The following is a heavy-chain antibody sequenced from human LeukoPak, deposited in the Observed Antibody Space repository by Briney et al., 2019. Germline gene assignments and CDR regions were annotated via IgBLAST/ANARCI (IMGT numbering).Heavy chain of an antibody. D-gene: IGHD3-10*01. CDR1: GCTISTYW. J-gene: IGHJ6*02. CDR2: IYIVGSST. CDR3: ARVLYYGMDV. Sequence: AGSLRLSCAASGCTISTYWMPWVCQVPSPGQGWASRIYIVGSSTTYADCVKGRSTNSTDNAKNTLYLQVNSLRVEDTAVDYCARVLYYGMDVWGQGTMVTVSS. V-gene: IGHV3-74*01.